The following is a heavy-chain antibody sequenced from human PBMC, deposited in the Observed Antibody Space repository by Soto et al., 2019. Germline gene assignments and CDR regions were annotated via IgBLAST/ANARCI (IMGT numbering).Heavy chain of an antibody. CDR1: GYTFTSSG. D-gene: IGHD3-3*01. J-gene: IGHJ6*02. CDR2: ISTDNGNT. V-gene: IGHV1-18*01. Sequence: QVQLVQSGAEVKKPGASVKVSCKASGYTFTSSGISWVRQAPGQGLEWMGWISTDNGNTNYAQHLQGRVSMTTDTSTSTAYMDLRSLRSVDTAVYYCARDQGITTFGVYSMYYYGMDVWGQGTTVTVSS. CDR3: ARDQGITTFGVYSMYYYGMDV.